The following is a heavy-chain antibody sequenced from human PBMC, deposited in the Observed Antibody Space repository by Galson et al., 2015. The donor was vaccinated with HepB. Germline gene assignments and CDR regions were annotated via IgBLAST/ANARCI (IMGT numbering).Heavy chain of an antibody. D-gene: IGHD6-13*01. J-gene: IGHJ4*02. CDR3: AKAGWYSSSWYLGY. Sequence: SLRLSCAASGFTFSSYAMSWVRQAPGKGLEWVSAISGSGGSTYYADSVKGRFTISRDNSKNTLYLQMNSLRAEDTAVYYCAKAGWYSSSWYLGYWGQGTLVTVSS. CDR1: GFTFSSYA. CDR2: ISGSGGST. V-gene: IGHV3-23*01.